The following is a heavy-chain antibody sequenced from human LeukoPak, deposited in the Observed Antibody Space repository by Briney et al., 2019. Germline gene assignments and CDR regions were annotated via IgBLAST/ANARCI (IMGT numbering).Heavy chain of an antibody. J-gene: IGHJ6*02. CDR1: GFTFSSYA. CDR2: ISGGGGGT. Sequence: GGSLRLSCAASGFTFSSYAMTWVRQAPGKGLEWVSAISGGGGGTFYADSVKGRFTISRDNSKNTLCLQMNSLSAEDTAVYYCAKDLGGKPYYYYGMDVWGQGTTVTVSS. V-gene: IGHV3-23*01. CDR3: AKDLGGKPYYYYGMDV.